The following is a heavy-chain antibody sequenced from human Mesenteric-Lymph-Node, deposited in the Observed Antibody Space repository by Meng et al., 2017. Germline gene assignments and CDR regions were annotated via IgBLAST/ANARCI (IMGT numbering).Heavy chain of an antibody. CDR2: INWDGSST. V-gene: IGHV3-20*04. D-gene: IGHD6-6*01. CDR1: GFTFNNYA. Sequence: GESLKISCAASGFTFNNYAMSWVRQAPGKGLEWVSLINWDGSSTDYGDSVKGRFTISRDNAKNSLYLQMNSLRAEDTAVYYCARDRVAAQDYWGQGTLVTVSS. CDR3: ARDRVAAQDY. J-gene: IGHJ4*02.